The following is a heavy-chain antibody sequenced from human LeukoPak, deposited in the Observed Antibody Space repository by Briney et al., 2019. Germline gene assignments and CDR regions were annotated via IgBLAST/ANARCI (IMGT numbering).Heavy chain of an antibody. CDR2: ISYSGST. CDR1: GGSISSYY. V-gene: IGHV4-59*08. J-gene: IGHJ4*02. Sequence: SETLSLTCTVSGGSISSYYWSWIRQPPGKGLEWIGYISYSGSTNYNPSLKSRVTISVDTSKSQFSLRLSSVTAADTAVYYCARCYCGGACYYFSDWGQGTLVTVSS. CDR3: ARCYCGGACYYFSD. D-gene: IGHD2-21*02.